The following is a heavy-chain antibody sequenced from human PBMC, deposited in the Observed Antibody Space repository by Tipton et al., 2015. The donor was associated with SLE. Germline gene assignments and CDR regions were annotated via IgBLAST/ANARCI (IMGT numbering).Heavy chain of an antibody. CDR2: IYSGGST. J-gene: IGHJ4*02. Sequence: SLRLSCAASGFTFSSYEMHWVRQAPGKGLEWVSVIYSGGSTYYADSVKGRFTISRDNSKNTLYLQMNSLRAEDTAVYYCARVGLQLPYWGQGTLVTVSS. CDR3: ARVGLQLPY. V-gene: IGHV3-53*05. D-gene: IGHD5-24*01. CDR1: GFTFSSYE.